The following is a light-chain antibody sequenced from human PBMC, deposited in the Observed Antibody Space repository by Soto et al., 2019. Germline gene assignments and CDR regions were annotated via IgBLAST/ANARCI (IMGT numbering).Light chain of an antibody. Sequence: QAVVTQPPSVSGAPGQTVTISCTGSSANIGAGSDVHWYQQLPGTAPKLLIYGNINRPSGVPERFSASKSGTSGSLAITGLQAEDEADYYCQSYDSSLTGHYVFGTGTKVTVL. CDR3: QSYDSSLTGHYV. CDR1: SANIGAGSD. V-gene: IGLV1-40*01. J-gene: IGLJ1*01. CDR2: GNI.